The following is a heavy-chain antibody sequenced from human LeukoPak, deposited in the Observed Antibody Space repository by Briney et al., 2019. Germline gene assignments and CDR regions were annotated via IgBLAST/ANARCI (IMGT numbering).Heavy chain of an antibody. D-gene: IGHD3-22*01. CDR3: TRIYYDSSGPDY. CDR2: IKSNADGGTT. J-gene: IGHJ4*02. CDR1: GVTFSNVW. V-gene: IGHV3-15*01. Sequence: PGGSLRLSCAASGVTFSNVWMNWVRQAPGKGLEWVGRIKSNADGGTTDYAAPVKGRFTISRDDSKNTLYLQMNILRTEDTAVYYCTRIYYDSSGPDYWGQGTLVTVSS.